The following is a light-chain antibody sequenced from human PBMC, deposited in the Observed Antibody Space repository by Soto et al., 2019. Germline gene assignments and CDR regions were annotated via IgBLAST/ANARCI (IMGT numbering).Light chain of an antibody. J-gene: IGKJ4*01. CDR2: GAS. CDR1: QTISNTF. Sequence: EIVLTQSPGTLSLSPGERATLSCRASQTISNTFLAWYQQRPGQAPRLLIYGASGRAAGIPDRFSGSGSGTDFTLSISRLEPEDFADYYCQQYGVSSTFGGGTKVEIK. V-gene: IGKV3-20*01. CDR3: QQYGVSST.